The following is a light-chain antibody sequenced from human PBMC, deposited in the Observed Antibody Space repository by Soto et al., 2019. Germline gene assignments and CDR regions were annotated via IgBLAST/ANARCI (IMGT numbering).Light chain of an antibody. V-gene: IGLV1-44*01. J-gene: IGLJ1*01. CDR3: ATWDYSLKGV. CDR1: TSNIGSHS. CDR2: TNN. Sequence: QSVLTQPPSVSGTPGQRVTISCSGGTSNIGSHSVNWFQHLPGTAPKLLIITNNQRPSGVPDRFSGYKSGSSASLVISGLRSEDEAVYYCATWDYSLKGVLGTGTKLTVL.